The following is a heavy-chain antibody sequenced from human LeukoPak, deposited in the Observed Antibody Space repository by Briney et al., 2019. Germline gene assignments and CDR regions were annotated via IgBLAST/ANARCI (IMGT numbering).Heavy chain of an antibody. CDR1: GFTFSSYS. D-gene: IGHD1-1*01. CDR2: ISSSSSYI. Sequence: PGGSLRLSCAASGFTFSSYSMNWVRQAPGKRLEWVSSISSSSSYIYYADSVKGRFTISRDNAKNSLYLQMNSLRAEDTAVYYCARDLYTGTTGIPQWFDPWGQGTLVTVSS. V-gene: IGHV3-21*01. CDR3: ARDLYTGTTGIPQWFDP. J-gene: IGHJ5*02.